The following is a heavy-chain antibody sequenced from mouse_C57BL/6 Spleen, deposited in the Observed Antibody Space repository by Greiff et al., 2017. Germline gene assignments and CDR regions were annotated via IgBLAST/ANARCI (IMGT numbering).Heavy chain of an antibody. CDR1: GFTFSSYA. J-gene: IGHJ4*01. CDR2: ISDGGSYT. Sequence: EVKVVESGGGLVKPGGSLKLSCAASGFTFSSYAMSWVRQTPEKRLEWVATISDGGSYTYYPDNVEGRFTISRDNTKNNRYLQMSHLKSEDTAMYYCARDRGEGMDYWGQGTSVTVSS. CDR3: ARDRGEGMDY. V-gene: IGHV5-4*01.